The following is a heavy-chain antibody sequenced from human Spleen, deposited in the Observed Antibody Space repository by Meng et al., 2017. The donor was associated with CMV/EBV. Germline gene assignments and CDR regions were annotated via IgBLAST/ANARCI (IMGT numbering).Heavy chain of an antibody. CDR2: ISGRGGNI. CDR3: AKDDDFWSGGYYGMDV. J-gene: IGHJ6*02. V-gene: IGHV3-23*01. Sequence: GGPLRLSCAASGFTFSTYAMTWVRQAPGKGLEWVSSISGRGGNIYYADSVKGRFAISRDNSKNTLFLQMNSLRVEDTAVYYCAKDDDFWSGGYYGMDVWGQGTTVTVSS. CDR1: GFTFSTYA. D-gene: IGHD3-3*01.